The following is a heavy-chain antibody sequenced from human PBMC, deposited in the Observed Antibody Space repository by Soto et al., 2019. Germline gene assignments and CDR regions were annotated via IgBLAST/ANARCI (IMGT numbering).Heavy chain of an antibody. V-gene: IGHV3-23*01. CDR2: ISGSGGST. J-gene: IGHJ5*02. CDR3: AKSLGYCSSTSCYQNWFDP. D-gene: IGHD2-2*01. Sequence: GGSLRLSCAASGFTSSSYAMSWVRQAPGKGLEWVSAISGSGGSTYYADSVKGRFTISRDNSKNTLYLQMNSLRAEDTAVYYCAKSLGYCSSTSCYQNWFDPWGQGTLVTVSS. CDR1: GFTSSSYA.